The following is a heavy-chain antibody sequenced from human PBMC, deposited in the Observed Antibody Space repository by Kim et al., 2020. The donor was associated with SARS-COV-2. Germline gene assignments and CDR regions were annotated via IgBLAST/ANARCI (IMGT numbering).Heavy chain of an antibody. CDR3: ARGGGGLGGYPGY. J-gene: IGHJ4*02. CDR2: ISSSSSYI. D-gene: IGHD3-16*01. CDR1: GFTFSSYS. Sequence: GGSLRLSCAASGFTFSSYSMNWVRQAPGKGLEWVSSISSSSSYIYYADSVKGRFTISRDNAKNSLYLQMNSLRAEDTAVYYCARGGGGLGGYPGYWGQGTLVTVSS. V-gene: IGHV3-21*01.